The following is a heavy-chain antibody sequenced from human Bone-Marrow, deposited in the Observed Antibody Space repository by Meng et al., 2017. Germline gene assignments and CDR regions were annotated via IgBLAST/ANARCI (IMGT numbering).Heavy chain of an antibody. CDR2: IKSKTDGGTT. V-gene: IGHV3-15*01. J-gene: IGHJ6*02. Sequence: GGSLRLSCEASGFTFSNAWMSWVRQAPGKGLEWVGRIKSKTDGGTTDYAAPVKGRFTISRDDSKNTLYLQMNSLKTEDTAVYYCTTDWAVTYYYYGMDVWGQGTTVTVSS. CDR3: TTDWAVTYYYYGMDV. D-gene: IGHD4-17*01. CDR1: GFTFSNAW.